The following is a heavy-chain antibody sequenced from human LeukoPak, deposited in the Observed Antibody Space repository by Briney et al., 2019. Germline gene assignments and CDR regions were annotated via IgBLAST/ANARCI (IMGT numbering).Heavy chain of an antibody. CDR1: GFTFSSYA. CDR2: ISGSGGST. J-gene: IGHJ5*02. V-gene: IGHV3-23*01. D-gene: IGHD6-19*01. CDR3: AKVYSSGWYQVNNWFDP. Sequence: GSLRLSCAASGFTFSSYAMSWVRQAPGKGLEWVSAISGSGGSTYYADSVKGRFTISRDNSKNTLYLQMNSLRAEDTAVYYCAKVYSSGWYQVNNWFDPWGQGTLVTVSS.